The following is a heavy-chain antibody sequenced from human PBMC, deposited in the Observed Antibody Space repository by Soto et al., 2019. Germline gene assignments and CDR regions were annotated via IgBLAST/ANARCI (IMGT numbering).Heavy chain of an antibody. CDR2: IYYSGST. CDR1: GGPISSGGYY. CDR3: ARGAWFDP. J-gene: IGHJ5*02. Sequence: SETLSLTCTVSGGPISSGGYYWGWIRQPPGKGLEWIGNIYYSGSTYYNPSLKSRVTISVDTSKNQFSLKLSSVTAADTAVYYCARGAWFDPWGQGTLVTVSS. D-gene: IGHD1-26*01. V-gene: IGHV4-39*01.